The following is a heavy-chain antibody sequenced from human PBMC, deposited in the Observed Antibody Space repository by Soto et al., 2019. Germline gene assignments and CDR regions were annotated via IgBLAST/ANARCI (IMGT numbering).Heavy chain of an antibody. Sequence: PGGSLRLSCADSGFTFSSYGMHWVRQAPGKGLEWVAVISYDGSNKYYADSVKGRFTISRDNSKNKLYLQMNSLRAEDTAVYYCAKEGLQHYYYGMDVWGQGTRVTVSS. CDR2: ISYDGSNK. J-gene: IGHJ6*02. CDR1: GFTFSSYG. D-gene: IGHD4-4*01. V-gene: IGHV3-30*18. CDR3: AKEGLQHYYYGMDV.